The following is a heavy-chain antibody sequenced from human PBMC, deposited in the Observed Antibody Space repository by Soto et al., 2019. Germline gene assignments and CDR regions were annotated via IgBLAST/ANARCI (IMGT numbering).Heavy chain of an antibody. CDR1: GYTFTSYY. J-gene: IGHJ2*01. CDR3: ARSNYYDSSGYTKDYWYFDL. Sequence: ASVKVSCKASGYTFTSYYMHWVRQAPGQGLEWMGIINPSGGSTSYAQKFQGRVTMTRDTSTSTVYMELSSLRSEDTAVYYCARSNYYDSSGYTKDYWYFDLWGRGTLVTVSS. V-gene: IGHV1-46*01. D-gene: IGHD3-22*01. CDR2: INPSGGST.